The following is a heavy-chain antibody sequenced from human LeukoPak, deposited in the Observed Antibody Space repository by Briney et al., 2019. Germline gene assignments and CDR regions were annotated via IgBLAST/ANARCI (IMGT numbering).Heavy chain of an antibody. CDR3: AKLLLETGGIGEEFDY. D-gene: IGHD1-26*01. J-gene: IGHJ4*02. CDR2: IRYDGNKK. Sequence: GGSLGLSCAASGFTFSSYAMYWVRQAPGKGLEWVAFIRYDGNKKYYADSVKGRFTISRDNSRNTVYLQMNSLTSEDTAVYYCAKLLLETGGIGEEFDYWGQGTLVTVSS. CDR1: GFTFSSYA. V-gene: IGHV3-30*02.